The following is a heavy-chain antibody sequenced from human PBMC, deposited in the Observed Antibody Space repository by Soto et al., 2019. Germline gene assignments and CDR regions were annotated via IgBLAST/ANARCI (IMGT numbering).Heavy chain of an antibody. J-gene: IGHJ4*02. CDR2: ISYDGVND. V-gene: IGHV3-30*19. CDR3: ARDANAEPFDY. Sequence: QVHLVESGGGVVQPGRSLRLSCAASGFTFSDSGMHWVRQAPGKGLEWVAFISYDGVNDYYPDSVKGRFTISRDNSENTLYLQMNSLRAEDTAVYYCARDANAEPFDYWGQGTLVTVSS. CDR1: GFTFSDSG.